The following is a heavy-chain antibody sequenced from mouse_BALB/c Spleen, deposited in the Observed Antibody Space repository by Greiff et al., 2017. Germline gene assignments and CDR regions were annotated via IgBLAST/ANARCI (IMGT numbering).Heavy chain of an antibody. J-gene: IGHJ4*01. CDR1: GYSITSGYY. CDR2: ISYDGSN. CDR3: ARAGIYYDEAMDY. Sequence: EVQLQESGPGLVKPSQSLSLTCSVTGYSITSGYYWNWIRQFPGNKLEWMGYISYDGSNNYNPSLKNRISITRDTSKNQFFLKLNSVTTEDTATYYCARAGIYYDEAMDYWGQGTSVTVSS. D-gene: IGHD2-4*01. V-gene: IGHV3-6*02.